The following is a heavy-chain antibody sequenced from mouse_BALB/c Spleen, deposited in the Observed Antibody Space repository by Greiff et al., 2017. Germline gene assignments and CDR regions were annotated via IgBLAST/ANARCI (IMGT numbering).Heavy chain of an antibody. CDR1: GYTFTSYY. CDR2: IYPGNVNT. Sequence: VQLQQSGPELVKPGASVRISCKASGYTFTSYYIHWVKQRPGQGLEWIGWIYPGNVNTKYNEKFKGKATLTADKSSSTAYMQLSSLTSEDSAVYFCARGRYRGAMDYWGQGTSVTVSS. CDR3: ARGRYRGAMDY. J-gene: IGHJ4*01. D-gene: IGHD2-14*01. V-gene: IGHV1S56*01.